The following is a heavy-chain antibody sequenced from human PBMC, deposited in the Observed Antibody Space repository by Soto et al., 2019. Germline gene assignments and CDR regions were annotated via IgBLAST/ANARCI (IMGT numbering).Heavy chain of an antibody. J-gene: IGHJ6*02. CDR3: TTDSSFLYYYYGMDV. CDR1: GFTFSNAC. V-gene: IGHV3-15*01. Sequence: GSLRLSCAASGFTFSNACMSWVRQAPGKGLEWVGRIKSKTDGGTTDYAAPVKGRFTISRDDSKNTLYLQMNSLKTEDTAVYYCTTDSSFLYYYYGMDVWGHGTTVTVSS. CDR2: IKSKTDGGTT.